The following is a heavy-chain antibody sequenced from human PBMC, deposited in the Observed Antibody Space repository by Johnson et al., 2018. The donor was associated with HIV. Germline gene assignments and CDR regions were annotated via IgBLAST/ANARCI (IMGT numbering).Heavy chain of an antibody. Sequence: VQLVESGGGVVQPGGSLRLSCAASGFTVSSNAMSWVRQAPGKGLEWVTSISGGTTYYADSRKGRFTLSRDISKDTLHLQMNSLRAEDTAVYYCARGIQPDAFDIWGQGTMVTVSS. J-gene: IGHJ3*02. V-gene: IGHV3-38-3*01. CDR2: ISGGTT. CDR1: GFTVSSNA. D-gene: IGHD2-2*01. CDR3: ARGIQPDAFDI.